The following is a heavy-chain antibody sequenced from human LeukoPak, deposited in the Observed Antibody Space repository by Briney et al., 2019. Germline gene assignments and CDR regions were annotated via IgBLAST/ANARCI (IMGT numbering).Heavy chain of an antibody. V-gene: IGHV4-34*01. D-gene: IGHD6-19*01. CDR1: GGSFSGYY. CDR2: MTHTGST. J-gene: IGHJ4*02. Sequence: KPSETLSLTCAVYGGSFSGYYWSWIRQPPGEGLEWIGEMTHTGSTNYNPSLKSRVTMPADTSKKQFSLKLTSVTAADTAVYFCARAQGRLVPPAYWGQGTLVTVSS. CDR3: ARAQGRLVPPAY.